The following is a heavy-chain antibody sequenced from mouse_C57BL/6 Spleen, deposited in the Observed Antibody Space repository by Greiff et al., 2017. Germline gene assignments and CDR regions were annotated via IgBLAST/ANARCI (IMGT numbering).Heavy chain of an antibody. V-gene: IGHV6-3*01. Sequence: VQLKESGGGLVQPGGSMKLSCVASGFTFSNYWMNWVRQSPEKGLEWVAQIRLKSDNYATHYAESVKGRFTISRDDSKSSVYLQMNNLRAEDTGIYYCPNTGYFDVWGTGTTVTVSS. CDR1: GFTFSNYW. CDR3: PNTGYFDV. J-gene: IGHJ1*03. CDR2: IRLKSDNYAT. D-gene: IGHD5-1-1*01.